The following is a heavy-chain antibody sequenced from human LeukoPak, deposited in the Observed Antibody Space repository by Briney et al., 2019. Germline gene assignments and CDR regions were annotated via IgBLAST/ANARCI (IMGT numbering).Heavy chain of an antibody. D-gene: IGHD5-24*01. J-gene: IGHJ4*02. V-gene: IGHV4-38-2*02. Sequence: SETLSLTCTVSGYSISSGYYWGWIRQPPGKGLEWIGSIYHSGSTYYNPSLKSRVTISVDTSKNQFSLELSSVTAADTAVYYCARARREMVDYWGQGTLVSVSS. CDR2: IYHSGST. CDR3: ARARREMVDY. CDR1: GYSISSGYY.